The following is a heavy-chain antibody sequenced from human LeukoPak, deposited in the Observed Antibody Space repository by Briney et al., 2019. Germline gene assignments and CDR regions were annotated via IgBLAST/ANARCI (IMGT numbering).Heavy chain of an antibody. D-gene: IGHD3-3*01. J-gene: IGHJ3*02. CDR2: ISSSSSYI. CDR1: GFTFSSYS. V-gene: IGHV3-21*01. CDR3: ARDRSRSGPDAFDI. Sequence: PGGPLRLSCAASGFTFSSYSMNWVRQAPGKGLEWVSSISSSSSYIYYADSVKGRFTISRDNAKNSLYLQMNSLRAEDTAVYYCARDRSRSGPDAFDIWGQGTMVTVSP.